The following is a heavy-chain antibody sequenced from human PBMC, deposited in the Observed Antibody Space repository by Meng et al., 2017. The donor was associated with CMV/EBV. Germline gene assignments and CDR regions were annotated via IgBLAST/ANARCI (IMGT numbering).Heavy chain of an antibody. Sequence: GSNGSRYGSSGVRQAPGQGLEWRGGIIPIFGTANYAQKYQGRVTITADGATSTAYMELSSLRSEDTAVYYCARDGKSIVGATHYDYWGQGTLVTVSS. CDR3: ARDGKSIVGATHYDY. CDR1: GSNGSRYG. CDR2: IIPIFGTA. J-gene: IGHJ4*02. V-gene: IGHV1-69*01. D-gene: IGHD1-26*01.